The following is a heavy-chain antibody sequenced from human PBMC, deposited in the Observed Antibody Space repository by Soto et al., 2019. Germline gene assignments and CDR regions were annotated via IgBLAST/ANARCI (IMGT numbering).Heavy chain of an antibody. V-gene: IGHV3-23*01. CDR1: GFTFSSYA. CDR2: ISGSGGST. D-gene: IGHD5-12*01. Sequence: GGSLRLSCAASGFTFSSYAMSWVRQAPGKGLEWVSAISGSGGSTYYADSVKGRFTISRDNSKNTLYLQMNSLRAEGTAVYYCAKTGYSGYDPWAYYYGMDVWGQGTTVTVSS. CDR3: AKTGYSGYDPWAYYYGMDV. J-gene: IGHJ6*02.